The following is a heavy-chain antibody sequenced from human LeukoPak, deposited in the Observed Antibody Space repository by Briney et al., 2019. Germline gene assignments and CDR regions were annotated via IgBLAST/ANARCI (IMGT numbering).Heavy chain of an antibody. CDR1: GGTFSTHP. V-gene: IGHV1-69*04. CDR2: IIPILGVA. Sequence: GSSVKVSCKASGGTFSTHPISWVRQAPGQGLEWMGKIIPILGVASYAQRFQGRVTITAEDSTSTAYMDLSSLTSDDTAVYYCAREGFGDWEQLPFEHWGQGTLVSVSS. D-gene: IGHD1/OR15-1a*01. J-gene: IGHJ4*02. CDR3: AREGFGDWEQLPFEH.